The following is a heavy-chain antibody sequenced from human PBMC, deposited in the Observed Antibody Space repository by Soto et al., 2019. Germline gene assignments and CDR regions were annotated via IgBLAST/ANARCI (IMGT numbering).Heavy chain of an antibody. D-gene: IGHD3-16*02. CDR3: AREDYDYIWGSYRYSYFDY. CDR1: GYTFTSYG. Sequence: ASVKVSCKASGYTFTSYGISWGRQAPGQGLEWMGWISAYNGNTNYAQKLQGRVTMTTDTSTSTAYMELRSLRSDDTAVYYCAREDYDYIWGSYRYSYFDYWGQGTLVTVSS. J-gene: IGHJ4*02. CDR2: ISAYNGNT. V-gene: IGHV1-18*01.